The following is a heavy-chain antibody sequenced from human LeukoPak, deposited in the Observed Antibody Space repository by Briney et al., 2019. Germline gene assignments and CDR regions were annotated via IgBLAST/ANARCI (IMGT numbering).Heavy chain of an antibody. Sequence: GGSLRLSCAAYGFTFSSYGMHWVRQAPGKGLEWVAFIRYDGSNKYYADSVKGRFAISRDNSKNTLYLQMNSLRAEDTAVYYCAKGSHFGVGAFSVHFDYWGQGTLVTVSS. CDR3: AKGSHFGVGAFSVHFDY. CDR1: GFTFSSYG. D-gene: IGHD1-26*01. CDR2: IRYDGSNK. V-gene: IGHV3-30*02. J-gene: IGHJ4*02.